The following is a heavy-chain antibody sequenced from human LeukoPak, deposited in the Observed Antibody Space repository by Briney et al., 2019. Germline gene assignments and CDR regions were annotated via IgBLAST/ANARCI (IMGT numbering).Heavy chain of an antibody. V-gene: IGHV4-34*01. Sequence: SETLSLTCAVYGGSFSGYYWCWIRQPPGKGLEWIGEINHSGSTNYNPSLKSRVTISVDTAKNQFSLKLSSVTAADTAVYYCARGHDILTGSGLLDYWGQGTLVTVSS. J-gene: IGHJ4*02. CDR1: GGSFSGYY. CDR2: INHSGST. D-gene: IGHD3-9*01. CDR3: ARGHDILTGSGLLDY.